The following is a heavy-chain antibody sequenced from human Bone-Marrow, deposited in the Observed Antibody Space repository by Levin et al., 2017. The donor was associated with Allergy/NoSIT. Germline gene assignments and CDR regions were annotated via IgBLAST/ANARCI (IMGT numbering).Heavy chain of an antibody. D-gene: IGHD1-1*01. CDR2: IVVGSGDT. V-gene: IGHV1-58*02. J-gene: IGHJ4*02. Sequence: SVKVSCKASGFDFATTAMQWVRQARGQRLEWMGWIVVGSGDTSYAEIFQERVTITREMSTTTAYMELSSLRSEDTGIYYCTATSTGRAYDYWGQGTQVTVSS. CDR1: GFDFATTA. CDR3: TATSTGRAYDY.